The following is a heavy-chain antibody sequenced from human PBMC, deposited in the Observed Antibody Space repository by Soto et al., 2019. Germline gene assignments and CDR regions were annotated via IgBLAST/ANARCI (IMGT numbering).Heavy chain of an antibody. CDR3: ARDMYYYDSSGYSRYFDL. CDR1: GYNFTKYG. Sequence: GASVKVSCKASGYNFTKYGITWVRQAPGQGLEWMGWISAFNGQTNYAQKFQGRVTMTTDTSTTTAYMELRGLRSDDTAVYYCARDMYYYDSSGYSRYFDLWGRGTLVTVSS. CDR2: ISAFNGQT. D-gene: IGHD3-22*01. J-gene: IGHJ2*01. V-gene: IGHV1-18*01.